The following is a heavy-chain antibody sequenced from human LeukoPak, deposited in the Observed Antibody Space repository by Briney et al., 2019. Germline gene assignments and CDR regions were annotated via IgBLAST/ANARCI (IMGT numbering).Heavy chain of an antibody. CDR3: ARGRVSSSTWYSTYYYYFYMDV. CDR2: IYTSGST. J-gene: IGHJ6*03. Sequence: PSETLSLTCTVSGGSISSYYWSWIRQPAGKGLEWIGRIYTSGSTNYNPSLKSRVTISVDTSKNQFSLKLRSVTAADTAVYFCARGRVSSSTWYSTYYYYFYMDVWGKGTTVTVSS. D-gene: IGHD1-1*01. V-gene: IGHV4-4*07. CDR1: GGSISSYY.